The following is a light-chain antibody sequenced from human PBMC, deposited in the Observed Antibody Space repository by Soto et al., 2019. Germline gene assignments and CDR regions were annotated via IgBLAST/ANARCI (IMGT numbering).Light chain of an antibody. CDR1: ENVFNF. Sequence: EIVMTQSPATLSLSPGDRATLSCRASENVFNFMAWYQHKPGLAPRLLIYDASNRATGVPSRFSGSGSGTDFTLTISSREPEDVAVYYCQQRTKWPPIFTFGPGTKVEIK. CDR3: QQRTKWPPIFT. V-gene: IGKV3-11*01. J-gene: IGKJ3*01. CDR2: DAS.